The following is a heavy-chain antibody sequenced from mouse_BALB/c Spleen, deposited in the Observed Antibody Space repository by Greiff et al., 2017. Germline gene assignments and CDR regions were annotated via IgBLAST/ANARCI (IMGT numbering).Heavy chain of an antibody. CDR1: GYSITSDYA. CDR3: ARWEYGNYVGYYAMDY. Sequence: DVKLVESGPGLVKPSQSLSLTCTVTGYSITSDYAWNWLRQFPGNKLEWMGYISYSGSTSYNPSLKSRISITRDTSKNQFFLQLNSVTTEDTATYYCARWEYGNYVGYYAMDYWGQGTSVTVSS. D-gene: IGHD2-10*02. V-gene: IGHV3-2*02. J-gene: IGHJ4*01. CDR2: ISYSGST.